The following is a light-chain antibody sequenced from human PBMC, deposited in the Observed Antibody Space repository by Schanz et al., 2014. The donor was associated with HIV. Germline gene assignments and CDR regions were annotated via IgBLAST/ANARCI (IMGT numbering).Light chain of an antibody. CDR2: EVT. Sequence: QSALTQPASVSASPGQSITISCTGTGSDIGGYNFVSWYQQHPGKAPKLMIYEVTKRPSGVPDRFSGSKSGNTASLTVSGLQAEDEADYYCSSYTSSSTPLVFGGGTKLTVL. J-gene: IGLJ3*02. CDR3: SSYTSSSTPLV. CDR1: GSDIGGYNF. V-gene: IGLV2-14*01.